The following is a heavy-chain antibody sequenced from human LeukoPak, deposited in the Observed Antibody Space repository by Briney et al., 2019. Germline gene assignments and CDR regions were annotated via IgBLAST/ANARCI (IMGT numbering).Heavy chain of an antibody. CDR1: GLTFSSYA. V-gene: IGHV3-64*01. Sequence: GGSLRLSCAASGLTFSSYAMHWVRQAPGKGLEYVSAISSNGGSTYYANSVKGRFTISRGNSKNTLYLQMGSLRAEDMAVYYCARGHGGNSFDYWGQGTLVTVSS. CDR2: ISSNGGST. J-gene: IGHJ4*02. CDR3: ARGHGGNSFDY. D-gene: IGHD4-23*01.